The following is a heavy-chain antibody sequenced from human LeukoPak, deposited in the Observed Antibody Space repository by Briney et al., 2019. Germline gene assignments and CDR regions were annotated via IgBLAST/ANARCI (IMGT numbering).Heavy chain of an antibody. D-gene: IGHD4-23*01. V-gene: IGHV4-4*02. Sequence: SETLSLTCAVSGGSISSSSSICWTWVRQPPGEGLGWIGEIYHNGATNYNPSLKSRVTLLLDKSKNQFSLRLNSVTAADTAVYYCARNGGNSDYDYWGQGTLVTVSA. J-gene: IGHJ4*02. CDR1: GGSISSSSSIC. CDR3: ARNGGNSDYDY. CDR2: IYHNGAT.